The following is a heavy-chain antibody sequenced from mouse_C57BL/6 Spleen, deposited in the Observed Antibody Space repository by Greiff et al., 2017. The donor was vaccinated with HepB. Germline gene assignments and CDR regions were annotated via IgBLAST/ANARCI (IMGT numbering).Heavy chain of an antibody. CDR3: ARYIYGYEMWYFDV. Sequence: EVQLVESGGGLVQPGGSLSLSCAASGFTFTDYYMSWVRQPPGKALEWLGFIRNKANGYTTEYSASVKGRFTISRDNSQSILYLQMNALRAEDSATYYCARYIYGYEMWYFDVWGTGTTVTVSS. CDR2: IRNKANGYTT. J-gene: IGHJ1*03. V-gene: IGHV7-3*01. D-gene: IGHD2-2*01. CDR1: GFTFTDYY.